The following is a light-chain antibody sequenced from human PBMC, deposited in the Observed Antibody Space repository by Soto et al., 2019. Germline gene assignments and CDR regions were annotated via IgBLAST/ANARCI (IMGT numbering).Light chain of an antibody. V-gene: IGKV3-20*01. CDR2: GVS. J-gene: IGKJ2*01. Sequence: EIELTQSPGTLSLSPGERATLSCRASQRLASSYLAWYQQKPGQAPRLLLYGVSSRATGIPDRFSGSGSGTDFTLAISRVEPEDFAVYFCQQYASSPYTFGQGTKVDIK. CDR1: QRLASSY. CDR3: QQYASSPYT.